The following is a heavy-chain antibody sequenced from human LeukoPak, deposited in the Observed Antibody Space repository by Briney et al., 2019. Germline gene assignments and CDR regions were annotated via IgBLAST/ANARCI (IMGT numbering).Heavy chain of an antibody. CDR1: GFTVSRKS. CDR2: IYRGDSA. CDR3: ASRLVGATTGFGV. J-gene: IGHJ4*02. V-gene: IGHV3-53*01. Sequence: GGSLRLACAAPGFTVSRKSISSVRQAPGKGLEWDSVIYRGDSAYYAGSVKGRFTISRDNSKNTLYLQMKSLRAEDTAVYYCASRLVGATTGFGVWGQGTLVTVSS. D-gene: IGHD1-26*01.